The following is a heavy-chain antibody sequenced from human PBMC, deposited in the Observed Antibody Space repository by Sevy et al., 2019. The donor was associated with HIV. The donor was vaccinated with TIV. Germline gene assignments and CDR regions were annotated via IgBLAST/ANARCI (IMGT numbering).Heavy chain of an antibody. D-gene: IGHD6-13*01. CDR1: GFTFSSYA. CDR2: ISSNGGST. Sequence: GGSLRLSCSASGFTFSSYAMRWVRQAPGKGLEYVSAISSNGGSTYYADSVKGRFTISRDNSKNTLYLQMSSLRAEDTAVYYCVKGDEQQLAYFDYWGQGTLVTVSS. V-gene: IGHV3-64D*06. J-gene: IGHJ4*02. CDR3: VKGDEQQLAYFDY.